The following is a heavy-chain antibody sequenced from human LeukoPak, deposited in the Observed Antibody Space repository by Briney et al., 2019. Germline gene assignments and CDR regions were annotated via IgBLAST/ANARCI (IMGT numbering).Heavy chain of an antibody. CDR2: ISAHNGNT. CDR1: GYTFSNYG. V-gene: IGHV1-18*01. CDR3: ARGFRTMIAAASDY. Sequence: ASVKVSCKASGYTFSNYGISWVRQAPGQGLEWMGWISAHNGNTNFAQKLQGRVTMTTDTSTSTAYMELRSLRSDDTAVYYCARGFRTMIAAASDYWGQGTLVTVSS. D-gene: IGHD6-13*01. J-gene: IGHJ4*02.